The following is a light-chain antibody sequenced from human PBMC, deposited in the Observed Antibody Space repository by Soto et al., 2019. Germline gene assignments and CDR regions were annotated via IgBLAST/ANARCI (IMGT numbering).Light chain of an antibody. V-gene: IGKV1-39*01. Sequence: QLTQYQSYLSASVGDEVTITCRASQTIMTYLNWYQLKPGKPPRLLIYAASSLQSGVPSRFSGSGSGTDFTLTISSLQPEDFATYSCQQSYNSPHAFGRGTKVDIK. CDR3: QQSYNSPHA. CDR1: QTIMTY. J-gene: IGKJ1*01. CDR2: AAS.